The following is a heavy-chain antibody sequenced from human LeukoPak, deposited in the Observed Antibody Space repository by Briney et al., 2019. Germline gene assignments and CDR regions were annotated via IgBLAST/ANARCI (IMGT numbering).Heavy chain of an antibody. J-gene: IGHJ4*02. D-gene: IGHD6-13*01. CDR1: GYTFTSYG. CDR2: ISAYNGNT. CDR3: PSGPWGIAASGYFDY. Sequence: ASVKVSCKASGYTFTSYGISWLRQAPGQGLEFMGWISAYNGNTNYAQKLQGRVTMTTDTSPSTAYMELRCLRSDATAVYYCPSGPWGIAASGYFDYWGQGNLVTVSS. V-gene: IGHV1-18*01.